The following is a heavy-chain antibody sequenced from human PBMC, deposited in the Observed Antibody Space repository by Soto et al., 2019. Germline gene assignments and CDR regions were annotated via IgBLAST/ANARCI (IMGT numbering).Heavy chain of an antibody. V-gene: IGHV1-3*01. J-gene: IGHJ6*02. Sequence: ASVKVSCKASGYTFTSYAMHWVRQAPGQRLEWMGWINAGNGNTKYSQKFQGRVTITRDTSASTAYMELSSLRSEDTAGYYCARDPTPGIAAAGINYYYGMDVWGQGTTVTVSS. D-gene: IGHD6-13*01. CDR1: GYTFTSYA. CDR2: INAGNGNT. CDR3: ARDPTPGIAAAGINYYYGMDV.